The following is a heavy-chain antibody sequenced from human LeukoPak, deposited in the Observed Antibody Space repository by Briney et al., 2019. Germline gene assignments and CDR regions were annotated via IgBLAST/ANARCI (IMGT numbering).Heavy chain of an antibody. J-gene: IGHJ4*02. CDR1: GYSISSGYH. V-gene: IGHV4-38-2*02. D-gene: IGHD2-15*01. CDR3: ARRVGRYCSGGSCYIDY. CDR2: IYHSGST. Sequence: SETLSLTCTVSGYSISSGYHWGWIRQPPGKGLEWIGSIYHSGSTYYNPSPKSRVTISVDTSKNQFSLKLSSVTAADTAVYYCARRVGRYCSGGSCYIDYWGQGTLVTVSS.